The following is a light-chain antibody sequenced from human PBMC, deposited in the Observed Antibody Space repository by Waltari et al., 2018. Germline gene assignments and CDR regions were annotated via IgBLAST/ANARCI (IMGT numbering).Light chain of an antibody. Sequence: QSALTQPASVSGSPGQSVTIFCAGTSNDVGGYNSGSWYQEHPGQAPRVIIYDVSDRPSGVSYRFSGSKSGNTASLTISVLQAEDVADYYCSSQSSNDVVLFGGGTKLTVL. V-gene: IGLV2-14*01. CDR2: DVS. J-gene: IGLJ2*01. CDR1: SNDVGGYNS. CDR3: SSQSSNDVVL.